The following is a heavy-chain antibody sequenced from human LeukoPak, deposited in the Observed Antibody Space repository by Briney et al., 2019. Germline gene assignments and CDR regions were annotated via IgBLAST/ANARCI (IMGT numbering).Heavy chain of an antibody. Sequence: SETLSLTCTVSGGSIRNYYWSWIRQPAGKGLEWIGRIYSSGSTNYNPSLKSRVTISVDTSKNQFSLKLSSVTAADTAVYYCARLIHYDSSGYYYAFDYWGQGTLVTVSS. J-gene: IGHJ4*02. CDR3: ARLIHYDSSGYYYAFDY. CDR2: IYSSGST. CDR1: GGSIRNYY. D-gene: IGHD3-22*01. V-gene: IGHV4-4*07.